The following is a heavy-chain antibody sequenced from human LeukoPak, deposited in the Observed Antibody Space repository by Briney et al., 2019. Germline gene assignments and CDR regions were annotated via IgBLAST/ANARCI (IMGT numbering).Heavy chain of an antibody. D-gene: IGHD6-13*01. V-gene: IGHV4-34*01. CDR2: INHSGST. CDR3: ARHSSRWSVWFDP. J-gene: IGHJ5*02. Sequence: SETLSLTCAVYGGSFSGYYWSWIRQPPGKGLEWIGEINHSGSTNYNPSLKSRVTISVETSKNQFSLKLSSVTAADTAVYYCARHSSRWSVWFDPWGQGTLVTVSS. CDR1: GGSFSGYY.